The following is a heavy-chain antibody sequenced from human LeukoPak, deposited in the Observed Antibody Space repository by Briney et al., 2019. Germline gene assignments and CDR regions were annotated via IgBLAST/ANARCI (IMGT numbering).Heavy chain of an antibody. D-gene: IGHD3-9*01. Sequence: SQTLSLTCTVSGGSISSGSYYWSWIRQPAGKGLEWIGRIYTSGSTNYNPSLKSRVTISVDTSKNQFSLKLSSVTAADTAVYCCAREGVRYLFDPWGQGTLVTVSS. CDR1: GGSISSGSYY. J-gene: IGHJ5*02. CDR2: IYTSGST. V-gene: IGHV4-61*02. CDR3: AREGVRYLFDP.